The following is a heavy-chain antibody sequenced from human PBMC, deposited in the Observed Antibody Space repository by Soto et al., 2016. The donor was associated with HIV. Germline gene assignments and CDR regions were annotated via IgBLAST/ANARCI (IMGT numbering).Heavy chain of an antibody. D-gene: IGHD6-19*01. Sequence: QVQLVQSGPELKEPGASVKVSCKISGPSFPTFHIHWVREAPGQGLEWMGWISPNSQTTNYAQKFHGRVTMTRDPSISTAYMELSSLRSEDTAVYYCARGRGGIAVAGTLNYWGQGTLVTVSS. CDR3: ARGRGGIAVAGTLNY. CDR1: GPSFPTFH. J-gene: IGHJ4*02. V-gene: IGHV1-2*02. CDR2: ISPNSQTT.